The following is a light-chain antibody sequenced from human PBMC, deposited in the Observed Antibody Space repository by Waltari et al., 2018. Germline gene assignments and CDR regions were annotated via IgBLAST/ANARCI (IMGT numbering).Light chain of an antibody. V-gene: IGLV1-51*02. CDR3: GTWDSSLSGAV. CDR1: SSNIGNNY. J-gene: IGLJ7*01. Sequence: QSGLTQPPSLSAAPGQKVTISCSGTSSNIGNNYVAWYQQIPGTVPKLLIYEKYKPPSGIPDRFSGSRSGTSATLVITGLLTGDEADYYCGTWDSSLSGAVFGGGTHLTVL. CDR2: EKY.